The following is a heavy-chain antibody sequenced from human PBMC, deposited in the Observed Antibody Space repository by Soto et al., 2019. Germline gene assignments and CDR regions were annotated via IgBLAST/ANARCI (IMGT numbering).Heavy chain of an antibody. D-gene: IGHD2-15*01. V-gene: IGHV4-39*01. CDR1: GGSISSSSYY. CDR2: IYYSGST. Sequence: QLQLQESGPGLVKPSETLSLTCTVSGGSISSSSYYWGWIRQPPGKGLEWLGGIYYSGSTYYNPSLKSRVTISVDTSKNQFSLKLSSVTAADTAVYYCARGYCSGGSCYWGTCDAFDIWGQGKMVTVSS. J-gene: IGHJ3*02. CDR3: ARGYCSGGSCYWGTCDAFDI.